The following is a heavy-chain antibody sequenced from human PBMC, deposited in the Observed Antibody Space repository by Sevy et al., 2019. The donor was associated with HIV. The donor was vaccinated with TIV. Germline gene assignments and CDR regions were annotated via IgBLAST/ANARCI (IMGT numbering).Heavy chain of an antibody. D-gene: IGHD4-17*01. J-gene: IGHJ1*01. CDR1: GFTFSSYA. V-gene: IGHV3-23*01. Sequence: GGSLRLSCAASGFTFSSYAMSWVRQAPGKGLEWVSAISGSGGSTYYADPVKGRFTISGDNSKNTLYLQMNSLRAEDTAVYYCAKGRRTVTTEYFQHWGQGTLVTVSS. CDR3: AKGRRTVTTEYFQH. CDR2: ISGSGGST.